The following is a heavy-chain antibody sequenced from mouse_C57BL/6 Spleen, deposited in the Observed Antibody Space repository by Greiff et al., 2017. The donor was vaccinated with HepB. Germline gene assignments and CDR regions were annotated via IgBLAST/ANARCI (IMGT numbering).Heavy chain of an antibody. V-gene: IGHV1-22*01. D-gene: IGHD1-2*01. CDR1: GYTFTDYN. CDR2: INPNNGGT. CDR3: ARFYYGTWFAY. Sequence: EVQLQESGPELVKPGASVKMSCKASGYTFTDYNMHWVKQSHGKSLEWIGYINPNNGGTSYNQKFKGKATLTVNKSSSTAYMELRSLTSEDSAVYYCARFYYGTWFAYWGQGTLVTVSA. J-gene: IGHJ3*01.